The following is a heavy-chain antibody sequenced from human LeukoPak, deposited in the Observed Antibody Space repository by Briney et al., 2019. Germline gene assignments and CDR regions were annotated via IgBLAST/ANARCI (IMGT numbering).Heavy chain of an antibody. V-gene: IGHV1-2*02. D-gene: IGHD6-19*01. J-gene: IGHJ4*02. CDR2: INPNSGGT. CDR3: ARIGRYYSSGWYLNY. CDR1: GYTFTGYY. Sequence: ASVKVSCKASGYTFTGYYMHWVRQAPGQGLEWMGWINPNSGGTNYAQKFQGRVTMTRDTSISTAYMELSRLRSDDTAVYYCARIGRYYSSGWYLNYWGQGTLVTVSS.